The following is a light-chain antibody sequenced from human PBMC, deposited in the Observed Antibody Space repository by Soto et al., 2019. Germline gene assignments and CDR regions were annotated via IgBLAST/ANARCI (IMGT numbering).Light chain of an antibody. V-gene: IGKV3-20*01. Sequence: EIVLTQSPGTLSLSPEERANLSCRYSHSVSSNYLAWYQQKPGQAPRLLIYDVSSRATGIPDRFSGSGSGTDFTLTISRLEPVDFAVYYCQQYGISPTFGQGTKVEIK. CDR1: HSVSSNY. CDR3: QQYGISPT. CDR2: DVS. J-gene: IGKJ1*01.